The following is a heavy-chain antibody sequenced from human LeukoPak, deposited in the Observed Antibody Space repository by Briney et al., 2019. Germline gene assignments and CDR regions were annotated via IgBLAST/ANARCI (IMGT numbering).Heavy chain of an antibody. J-gene: IGHJ4*02. V-gene: IGHV3-21*01. CDR1: GFTFSSYS. CDR3: AREDSDSYGYPAVDY. D-gene: IGHD5-18*01. Sequence: GGSLRLSCAASGFTFSSYSMNWVRQVPGKGLEWVSSISSSSSYIYYADSVKGRFTISRDNAKNSLYLQMNSQRAEDTAVYYCAREDSDSYGYPAVDYWGQGTLVTVSS. CDR2: ISSSSSYI.